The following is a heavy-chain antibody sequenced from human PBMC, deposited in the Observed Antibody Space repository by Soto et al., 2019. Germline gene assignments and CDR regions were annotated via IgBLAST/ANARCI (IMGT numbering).Heavy chain of an antibody. J-gene: IGHJ6*02. Sequence: EVQLVESGGGLVQPGGSLRLSCAASGFTFSSYWMSWVRQAPGKGLEWVANIKQDGSEKYYVDSVKGRFTISRDNAKNSLYLQMNSLRAEDTAVYYCARDAHTIFGVVYYYGMDVWGQGTTVTVSS. CDR2: IKQDGSEK. CDR3: ARDAHTIFGVVYYYGMDV. CDR1: GFTFSSYW. D-gene: IGHD3-3*01. V-gene: IGHV3-7*01.